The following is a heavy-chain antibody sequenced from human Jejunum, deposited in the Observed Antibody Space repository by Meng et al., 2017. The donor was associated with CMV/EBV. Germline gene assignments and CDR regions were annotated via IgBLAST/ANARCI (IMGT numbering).Heavy chain of an antibody. CDR2: VYTSGST. Sequence: QVQLHEPRPGLLKPSETLSLTCTVSGDSITGYYYNWIRQPAGKGLEWIGRVYTSGSTNYSPSLKSRVTMSVDTSMKQLSLKLTSVTAADTAVYYCARASNSAGWYGFDYWGQGTLVTVSS. CDR1: GDSITGYY. CDR3: ARASNSAGWYGFDY. J-gene: IGHJ4*02. D-gene: IGHD6-19*01. V-gene: IGHV4-4*07.